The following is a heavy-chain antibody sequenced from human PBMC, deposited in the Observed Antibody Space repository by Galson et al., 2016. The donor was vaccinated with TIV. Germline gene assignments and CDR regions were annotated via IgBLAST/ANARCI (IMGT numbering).Heavy chain of an antibody. J-gene: IGHJ4*02. CDR1: GYSFTSYG. CDR2: ISGYNENT. CDR3: ARRYSYGTTSFDY. Sequence: QSGAEVKKPGESLKTSCKASGYSFTSYGVSWVRQAPGQGLEWMGWISGYNENTYYAQNFQGRVTMTTDTSTSTAYLELRSLRSDDTAVYYCARRYSYGTTSFDYWGQGTLVTVSS. V-gene: IGHV1-18*01. D-gene: IGHD5-18*01.